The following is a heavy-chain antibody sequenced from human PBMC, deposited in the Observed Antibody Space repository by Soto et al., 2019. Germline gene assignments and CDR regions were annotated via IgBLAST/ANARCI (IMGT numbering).Heavy chain of an antibody. J-gene: IGHJ3*02. V-gene: IGHV4-39*01. CDR1: GGSISSSSYY. CDR2: IYYSGST. D-gene: IGHD2-21*01. CDR3: ARLLPVMYAFDI. Sequence: SETLSLTCTVSGGSISSSSYYWGWIRQPPGKGLEWIGSIYYSGSTYYNPSLKSRVTISVDTSKNQFSLKLSSVTAADTAVYYCARLLPVMYAFDIWGQGTMVT.